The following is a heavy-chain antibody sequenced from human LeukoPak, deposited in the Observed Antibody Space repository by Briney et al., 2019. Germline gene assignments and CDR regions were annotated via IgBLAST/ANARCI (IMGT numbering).Heavy chain of an antibody. V-gene: IGHV1-2*02. Sequence: VASVKVSCKASGYTFTGYYMHWVRQAPGQGLEWMGWINPNSGGTNYAQKFQGRVTMTRDTSISTAYMELSRLRSDDTAVYYCARSRLMTTVTIFGYWGQGTLVTVSS. CDR3: ARSRLMTTVTIFGY. CDR1: GYTFTGYY. CDR2: INPNSGGT. J-gene: IGHJ4*02. D-gene: IGHD4-17*01.